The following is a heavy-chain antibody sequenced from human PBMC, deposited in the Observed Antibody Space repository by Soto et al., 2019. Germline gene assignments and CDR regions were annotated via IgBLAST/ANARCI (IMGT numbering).Heavy chain of an antibody. CDR1: GGTFSSYS. CDR3: ARGSSLYRRSWSYFVY. D-gene: IGHD6-13*01. CDR2: IITIFGTA. Sequence: QVQLVQSGAEVKKPGSSVKVSCKASGGTFSSYSISWVRQAPGQGREWMGGIITIFGTANYAQKFQGRVTITADKSTSTAYMELSSLRSEDRAVYYCARGSSLYRRSWSYFVYWGQGTLVTVSS. V-gene: IGHV1-69*06. J-gene: IGHJ4*02.